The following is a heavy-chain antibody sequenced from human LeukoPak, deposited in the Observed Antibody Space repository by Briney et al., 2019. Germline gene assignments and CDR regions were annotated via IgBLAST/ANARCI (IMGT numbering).Heavy chain of an antibody. V-gene: IGHV3-23*01. J-gene: IGHJ6*02. D-gene: IGHD5-18*01. Sequence: GGSLRLSCAASGFTFSSYAMTWVRQAPGKGPEWVSSIGGNTYYTDSVKGRFTISRDNSKNTLYLQMDSLRAGDTALYYCAKEGGAGYGYGMDVWGQGTTVTVSS. CDR1: GFTFSSYA. CDR2: IGGNT. CDR3: AKEGGAGYGYGMDV.